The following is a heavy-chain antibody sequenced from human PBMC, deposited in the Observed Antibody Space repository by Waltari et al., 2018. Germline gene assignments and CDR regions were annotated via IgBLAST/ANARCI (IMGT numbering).Heavy chain of an antibody. D-gene: IGHD5-12*01. Sequence: QVQLQESGPGLVKPSETLSLTCAVSGYSISSGYYWGWIRQPPGKGLEWIGSIYHSGSTYYNPSLKSRVTISVDTSKNQFSLKLSSVTAADTAVYYCARFAEGGYDYVDYWGQGTLVTVSS. CDR2: IYHSGST. CDR1: GYSISSGYY. CDR3: ARFAEGGYDYVDY. V-gene: IGHV4-38-2*01. J-gene: IGHJ4*02.